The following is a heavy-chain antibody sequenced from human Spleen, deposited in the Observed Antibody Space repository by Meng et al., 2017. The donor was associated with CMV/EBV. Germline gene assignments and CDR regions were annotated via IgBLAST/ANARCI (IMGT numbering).Heavy chain of an antibody. D-gene: IGHD3-16*01. V-gene: IGHV3-53*01. CDR1: GVTVSSNY. CDR3: TRGPPGGPAPNYFHY. Sequence: GGSLRLSCAASGVTVSSNYMSWVRQAPGKGLEWVSIIYGGGSTYYADSVKGRFTISRDNSKNTLYLQMNSLRGEDTAVYYCTRGPPGGPAPNYFHYWGQGTLVTVSS. CDR2: IYGGGST. J-gene: IGHJ4*02.